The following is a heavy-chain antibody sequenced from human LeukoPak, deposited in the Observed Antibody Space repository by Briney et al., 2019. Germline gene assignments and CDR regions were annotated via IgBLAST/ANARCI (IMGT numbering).Heavy chain of an antibody. CDR3: ARWGNYVPS. D-gene: IGHD4-11*01. Sequence: PGGSLRLSCADSGFTFSSYWMHWVRQAPGKGLVWVSRINDDGSSTTYADSVKGRFTISRDNAKNTLCLQMNSLRAEDTAIYYCARWGNYVPSWGQGTLVTVSS. J-gene: IGHJ5*02. CDR2: INDDGSST. CDR1: GFTFSSYW. V-gene: IGHV3-74*01.